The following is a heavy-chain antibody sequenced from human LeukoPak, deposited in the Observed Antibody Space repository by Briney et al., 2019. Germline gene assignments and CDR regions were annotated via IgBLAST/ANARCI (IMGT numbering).Heavy chain of an antibody. D-gene: IGHD6-13*01. CDR1: GFTFSSYA. CDR3: AREVSSWYYFDY. Sequence: GGSLRLSCAASGFTFSSYAMSWVRQAPGKGLEWVSLIYSGGTTYYADSVKGRFTISRDNSKNTLYLQMDSLRAEDTALYYCAREVSSWYYFDYWGQGTLVTVSS. J-gene: IGHJ4*02. CDR2: IYSGGTT. V-gene: IGHV3-66*01.